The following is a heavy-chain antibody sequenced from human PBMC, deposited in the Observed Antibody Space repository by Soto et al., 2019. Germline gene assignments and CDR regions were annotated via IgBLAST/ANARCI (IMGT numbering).Heavy chain of an antibody. CDR2: IYYSGST. D-gene: IGHD2-21*02. J-gene: IGHJ5*02. CDR3: ARFFCGGDCYSGSPPGWFDP. V-gene: IGHV4-59*12. Sequence: SETLSLTCTVSGGSISSDCWCWIRQPPGKGLEWIGYIYYSGSTNYNPSLKSRVTISVDTSKNQFSLKLSSVTAADTAVYYCARFFCGGDCYSGSPPGWFDPWGQGTLVTVSS. CDR1: GGSISSDC.